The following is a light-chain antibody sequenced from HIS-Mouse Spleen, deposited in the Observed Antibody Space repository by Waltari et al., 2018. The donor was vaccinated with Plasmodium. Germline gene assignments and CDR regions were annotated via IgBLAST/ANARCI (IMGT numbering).Light chain of an antibody. V-gene: IGKV3-15*01. CDR3: QQYNNWSFT. J-gene: IGKJ3*01. Sequence: EIVMTQSPATLSVSPGERATLSCRASQSVSSNLAWDQRKPAQAPRLLIYGASTRATRIPARFSGSGSGTEFTLTISSLQSEDFAVYYCQQYNNWSFTFGPGTKVDIK. CDR1: QSVSSN. CDR2: GAS.